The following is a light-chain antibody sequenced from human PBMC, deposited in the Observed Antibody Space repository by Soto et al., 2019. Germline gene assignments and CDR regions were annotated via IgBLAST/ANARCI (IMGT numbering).Light chain of an antibody. CDR2: AAS. CDR3: QQANSLPFT. CDR1: QIINKW. V-gene: IGKV1-12*02. Sequence: DIQMTQSPSSVSASVGDRVTITCRASQIINKWLAWYQQKPGKAPTLLIYAASTLQSGVPSRFSGSGSGTEFTLTISSLQPEDVATYYCQQANSLPFTFGPGTKVDIK. J-gene: IGKJ3*01.